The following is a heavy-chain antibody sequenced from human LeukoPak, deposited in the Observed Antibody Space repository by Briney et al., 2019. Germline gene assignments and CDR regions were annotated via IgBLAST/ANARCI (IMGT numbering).Heavy chain of an antibody. V-gene: IGHV1-58*01. Sequence: SVKVSCKASGFTFTSSAAQWVRRARGQRLEWIGWIVVGSGNTNYAQKFQGRVTLTRATSTSTVYMELNSLRSEDTAVYYCASVYKNGMDVWGQGTTVIVSS. J-gene: IGHJ6*02. D-gene: IGHD5-24*01. CDR1: GFTFTSSA. CDR3: ASVYKNGMDV. CDR2: IVVGSGNT.